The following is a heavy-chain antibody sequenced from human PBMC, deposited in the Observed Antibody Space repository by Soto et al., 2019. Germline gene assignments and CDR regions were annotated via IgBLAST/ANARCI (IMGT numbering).Heavy chain of an antibody. CDR2: IYSGGST. D-gene: IGHD3-22*01. Sequence: GGSLRLSCAASGFTVSSNYMSWVRQAPGKGLEWVSVIYSGGSTYYADSVKGRFTISRDNSKNTLYLQMNSLRAEDTAVYYCARGDSGYYDSSVPRFSNPSDAFDIWGQGTMVTVSS. J-gene: IGHJ3*02. CDR1: GFTVSSNY. V-gene: IGHV3-53*01. CDR3: ARGDSGYYDSSVPRFSNPSDAFDI.